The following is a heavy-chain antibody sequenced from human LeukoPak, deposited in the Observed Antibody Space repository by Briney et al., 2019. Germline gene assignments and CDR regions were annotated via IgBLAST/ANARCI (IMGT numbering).Heavy chain of an antibody. CDR1: GGSISSGDYY. V-gene: IGHV4-30-4*08. J-gene: IGHJ5*02. D-gene: IGHD3-3*01. CDR3: ARVYDFWSGYLVDP. CDR2: IYYSGST. Sequence: SQTLSLTCTVSGGSISSGDYYWSWIRQPPGKGLEWIGYIYYSGSTYYNPSLKSRVTISVDTSKNQFSLKLSSETAADTAVYYCARVYDFWSGYLVDPWGQGTLVTVSS.